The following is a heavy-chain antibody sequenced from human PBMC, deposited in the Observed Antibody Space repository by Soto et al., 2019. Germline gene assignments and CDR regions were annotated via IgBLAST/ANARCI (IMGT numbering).Heavy chain of an antibody. J-gene: IGHJ3*01. Sequence: QVQLVESGGGVVQPGRSLRLSCVGSGFSFSDYGMHWVRQAPGKGLEWVAVVSYDGTNKYYPDSVKGRFTISRDNSKKTLYLQMNSLRAADTAVYYCAKSFWELFPEAFDLWCLGTTVTVSS. V-gene: IGHV3-30*18. CDR3: AKSFWELFPEAFDL. CDR1: GFSFSDYG. CDR2: VSYDGTNK. D-gene: IGHD3-10*01.